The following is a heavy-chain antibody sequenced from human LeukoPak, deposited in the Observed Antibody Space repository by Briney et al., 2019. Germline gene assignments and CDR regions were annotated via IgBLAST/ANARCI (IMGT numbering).Heavy chain of an antibody. CDR3: ARELASGD. V-gene: IGHV3-23*01. D-gene: IGHD6-13*01. Sequence: GGSLRLSCAASGFTFSSYAMSWVRQAPGKGLEWVSGVSGSGDSSNYADSVKGRFTVSRDNSKNTLYLQMNSLRAEDTAVYYCARELASGDWGQGTLVTVSS. CDR1: GFTFSSYA. CDR2: VSGSGDSS. J-gene: IGHJ4*02.